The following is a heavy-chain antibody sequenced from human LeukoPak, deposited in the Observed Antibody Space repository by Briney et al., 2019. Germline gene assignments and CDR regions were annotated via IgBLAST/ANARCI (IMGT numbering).Heavy chain of an antibody. D-gene: IGHD6-13*01. Sequence: ASVKVSCKASGYTFTSYYMHWVRQAPGQGLEWMGIINPSGGSTSYAQTFQGRVTMTRDTSTTTVYMELSSLRSEATAVYYCARAGYSSSWYLTPGDYWGQGPLVTVSS. CDR2: INPSGGST. CDR3: ARAGYSSSWYLTPGDY. CDR1: GYTFTSYY. V-gene: IGHV1-46*01. J-gene: IGHJ4*02.